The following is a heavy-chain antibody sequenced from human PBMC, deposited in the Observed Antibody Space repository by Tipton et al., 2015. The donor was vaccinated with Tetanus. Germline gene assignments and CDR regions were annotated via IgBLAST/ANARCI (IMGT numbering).Heavy chain of an antibody. CDR2: IYPRDSDI. Sequence: VQLVQSGAEVRKPGESLKISCQGSGYSFTSYWIGWVRQMSGKGLEWMGVIYPRDSDIRYSPSFQGQVRISAAKSINTAYLQWGSLEASDTAMYYCARGGVDSRVFDFWGQGTLVTVSS. V-gene: IGHV5-51*01. D-gene: IGHD3-3*01. CDR1: GYSFTSYW. CDR3: ARGGVDSRVFDF. J-gene: IGHJ4*02.